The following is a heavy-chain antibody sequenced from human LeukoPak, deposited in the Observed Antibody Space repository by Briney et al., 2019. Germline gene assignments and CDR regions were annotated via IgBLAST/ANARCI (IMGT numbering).Heavy chain of an antibody. CDR3: ARQDDYYDSSGYYYVVFQH. CDR2: INPNSGGT. Sequence: ASVKVSCKASGYTFTGYYMHWVRQAPGQGPEWMGRINPNSGGTNYAQKFQGRVTMTRDTSISTAYMELSRLRSDDTAVYYCARQDDYYDSSGYYYVVFQHWGQGTLVTVSS. V-gene: IGHV1-2*06. D-gene: IGHD3-22*01. CDR1: GYTFTGYY. J-gene: IGHJ1*01.